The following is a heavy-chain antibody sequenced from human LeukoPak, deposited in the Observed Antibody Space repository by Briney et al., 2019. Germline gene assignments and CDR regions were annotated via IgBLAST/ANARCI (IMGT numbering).Heavy chain of an antibody. Sequence: PSETLSLTCAVYGGSFSGFYWSWIRQPPGKGLEWIGEINHSGSTNYNPSLKSRVTRSVDTSKNQFSPKLSSVTAADTAVYYCAREGYCGSGRLTDYWGQGTLVTVSS. CDR2: INHSGST. CDR1: GGSFSGFY. D-gene: IGHD3-10*01. V-gene: IGHV4-34*01. CDR3: AREGYCGSGRLTDY. J-gene: IGHJ4*02.